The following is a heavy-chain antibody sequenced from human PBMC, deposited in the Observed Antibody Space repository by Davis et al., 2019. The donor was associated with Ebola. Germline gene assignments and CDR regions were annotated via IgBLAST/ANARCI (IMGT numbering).Heavy chain of an antibody. CDR2: ILPILGAT. D-gene: IGHD6-13*01. J-gene: IGHJ4*02. CDR1: GDTFGEYG. V-gene: IGHV1-69*04. Sequence: SVKVSCKTSGDTFGEYGYNWVRQAPGQRLEWMGRILPILGATNYAQNFQGRVTISADKSTYTVYMELSSLRSEDTAVYYCARGILAEGLDSWGQGALVTVSS. CDR3: ARGILAEGLDS.